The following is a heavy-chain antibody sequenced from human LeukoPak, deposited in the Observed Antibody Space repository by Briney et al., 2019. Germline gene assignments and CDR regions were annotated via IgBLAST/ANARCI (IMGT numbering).Heavy chain of an antibody. J-gene: IGHJ4*02. CDR2: IYPGDSDT. CDR1: GYSFTSYW. V-gene: IGHV5-51*01. Sequence: GESLKSSCKGSGYSFTSYWIGWVRQMPGKGLEWMGIIYPGDSDTRYSPSFQGQVTISADKSISTAYLQWSSLKASDTAMYYCARQEDRYSSGWYGGYWGQGTLVTVSS. D-gene: IGHD6-19*01. CDR3: ARQEDRYSSGWYGGY.